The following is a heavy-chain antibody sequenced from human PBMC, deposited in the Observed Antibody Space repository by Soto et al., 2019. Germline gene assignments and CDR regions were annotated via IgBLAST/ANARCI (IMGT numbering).Heavy chain of an antibody. D-gene: IGHD2-2*01. CDR2: ISGAGGVT. Sequence: EVQVLESGGGLVQPGGSLRLSCGASGFTFNQYAMNWVRQAPGKGLDWVSAISGAGGVTEYADSVKGRFTISRDNSKNAVYLGMNSLRVEDTAVYYCAKGGCSRSSCSCDWWGQGTRVTVSS. J-gene: IGHJ4*02. CDR1: GFTFNQYA. CDR3: AKGGCSRSSCSCDW. V-gene: IGHV3-23*01.